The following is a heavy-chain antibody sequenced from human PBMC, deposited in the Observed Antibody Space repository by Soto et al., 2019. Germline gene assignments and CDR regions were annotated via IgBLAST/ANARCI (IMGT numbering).Heavy chain of an antibody. V-gene: IGHV5-51*01. D-gene: IGHD1-26*01. J-gene: IGHJ6*02. CDR1: GYSFTSYW. Sequence: PGESLKISCKGSGYSFTSYWIGWVRQMPGKGLEWMGIIYPGDSDTRYSPSFQGQVTISADKSISTAYLQWSSLKASDTAMYYCARVGGCYYKRYYYGMDVWGQRTTVTVSS. CDR2: IYPGDSDT. CDR3: ARVGGCYYKRYYYGMDV.